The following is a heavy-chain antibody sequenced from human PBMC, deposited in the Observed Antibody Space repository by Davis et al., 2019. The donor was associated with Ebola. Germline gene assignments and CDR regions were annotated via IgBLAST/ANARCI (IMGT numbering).Heavy chain of an antibody. CDR3: AREGVYHFDY. D-gene: IGHD3-10*01. V-gene: IGHV1-18*04. J-gene: IGHJ4*02. CDR1: GYDFTDFY. Sequence: ASVKVSCKASGYDFTDFYIHWVRQAPGQGLEWMGRISAYNGNTNYAQKLQGRVTMTTDTSTSTAYMELRSLRSDDTAVYYCAREGVYHFDYWGQGTLVTVSS. CDR2: ISAYNGNT.